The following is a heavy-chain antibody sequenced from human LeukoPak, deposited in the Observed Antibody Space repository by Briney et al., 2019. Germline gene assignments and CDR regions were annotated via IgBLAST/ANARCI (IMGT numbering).Heavy chain of an antibody. CDR1: GVTFSNAW. D-gene: IGHD2-2*01. Sequence: GGSLRLSCAASGVTFSNAWMSWVRQAPGKGLEWVGRIKSKTDGGTTDYAAPVKGRFTISRDDSKNTLYLQLSSLKTEHTPVYYCTTSPRSDCSSTSCLGNWFDPWGQGTLVTVSS. CDR3: TTSPRSDCSSTSCLGNWFDP. J-gene: IGHJ5*02. CDR2: IKSKTDGGTT. V-gene: IGHV3-15*01.